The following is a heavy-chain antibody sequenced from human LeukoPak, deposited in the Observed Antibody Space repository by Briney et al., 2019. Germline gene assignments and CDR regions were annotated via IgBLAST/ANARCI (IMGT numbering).Heavy chain of an antibody. CDR3: ARDRTPLVRGVIGDFDY. V-gene: IGHV3-33*01. Sequence: GRSLRLSCAASGFTLSSYGMHWVRQAPGKGLEWVSVIWYDGSSKYYADSVKGRFTISRDNSKNTLYLQMNSLGAEDTAVYYCARDRTPLVRGVIGDFDYWGQGTLVTVSS. J-gene: IGHJ4*02. CDR1: GFTLSSYG. CDR2: IWYDGSSK. D-gene: IGHD3-10*01.